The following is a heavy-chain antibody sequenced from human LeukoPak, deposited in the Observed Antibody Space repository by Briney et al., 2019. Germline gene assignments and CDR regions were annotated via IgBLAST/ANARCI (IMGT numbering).Heavy chain of an antibody. CDR3: ARDSWGVFDY. J-gene: IGHJ4*02. D-gene: IGHD3-10*01. CDR1: GGSINGYY. Sequence: SATLSRTCTVSGGSINGYYWSWIRQPPGRELEWIGYIYYSGSTNYNPSLKSRVTISVDTSKNQFSLKLSSVTAADTAVYYCARDSWGVFDYWGQGTLVTVSS. CDR2: IYYSGST. V-gene: IGHV4-59*01.